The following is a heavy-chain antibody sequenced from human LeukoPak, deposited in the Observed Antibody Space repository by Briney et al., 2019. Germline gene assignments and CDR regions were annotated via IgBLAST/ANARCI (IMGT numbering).Heavy chain of an antibody. V-gene: IGHV3-53*01. CDR2: IYSDGST. D-gene: IGHD5-12*01. Sequence: GGSLRLSCAASGFTVSSNYMSWVRQAPGKGLEWVSVIYSDGSTYYADSVKGRFTISRDNSKNTLYLQMNSLRAEDTAVYYCARGGYSGYDALFDYWGQGTLVTVSS. CDR3: ARGGYSGYDALFDY. J-gene: IGHJ4*02. CDR1: GFTVSSNY.